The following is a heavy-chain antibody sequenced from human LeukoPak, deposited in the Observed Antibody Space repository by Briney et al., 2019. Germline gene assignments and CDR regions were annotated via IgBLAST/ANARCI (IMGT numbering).Heavy chain of an antibody. CDR3: ARTDYYGSGSVDY. CDR1: GGSVSSGSYY. J-gene: IGHJ4*02. D-gene: IGHD3-10*01. CDR2: IYYSGST. Sequence: PSEALSLTCTVSGGSVSSGSYYWSWIRQPPGKGLEWIGYIYYSGSTNYNPSLKSRVTISVDTSKNQFSLKLSSVTAADTAVYYCARTDYYGSGSVDYWGQGTLVTVSS. V-gene: IGHV4-61*01.